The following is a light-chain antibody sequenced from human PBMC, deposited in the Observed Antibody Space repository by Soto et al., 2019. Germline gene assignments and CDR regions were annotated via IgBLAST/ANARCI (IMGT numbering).Light chain of an antibody. J-gene: IGKJ5*01. CDR2: DAS. CDR3: QQCNRYPIT. V-gene: IGKV1-5*01. Sequence: DIQMTQSPSSVSASVGDRVTITCRASQGISSWLAWYQQKPGKAPKLMIYDASILESGVPSRFSGSGSGTEFTLTISSLQPDDAATYYCQQCNRYPITFGQGTRLEIK. CDR1: QGISSW.